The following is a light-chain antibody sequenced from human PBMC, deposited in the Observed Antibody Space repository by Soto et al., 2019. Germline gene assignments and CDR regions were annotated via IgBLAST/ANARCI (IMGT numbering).Light chain of an antibody. CDR3: AAWVDSLNAYV. CDR1: SSNIGSNT. Sequence: QSVLTQPPSASGTPGQRVTISCSGSSSNIGSNTVNWYQQLPGTAPKLLIYSNNERPSGVPDRFSGSKSGTSASLAISGLQSEDEADFYCAAWVDSLNAYVIGTGTKLTVL. V-gene: IGLV1-44*01. CDR2: SNN. J-gene: IGLJ1*01.